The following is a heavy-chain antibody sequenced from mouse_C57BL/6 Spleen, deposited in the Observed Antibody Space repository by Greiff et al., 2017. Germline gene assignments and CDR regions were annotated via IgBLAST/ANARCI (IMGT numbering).Heavy chain of an antibody. CDR3: AKPYYSNYEDAMDY. D-gene: IGHD2-5*01. CDR1: GFSLTSYG. CDR2: IWRGGST. J-gene: IGHJ4*01. Sequence: VQVVESGPGLVQPSQSLSITCTVSGFSLTSYGVHWVRQSPGKGLEWLGVIWRGGSTDYNAAFMSRLSITKDNSKSQVFFKMNSLQADDTAIYYCAKPYYSNYEDAMDYWGQGTSVTVSS. V-gene: IGHV2-5*01.